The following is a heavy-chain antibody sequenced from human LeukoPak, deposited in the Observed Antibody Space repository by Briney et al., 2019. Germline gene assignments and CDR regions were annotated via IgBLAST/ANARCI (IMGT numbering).Heavy chain of an antibody. CDR3: ARDSLGQETVTYADHAFDY. CDR2: IYTSGST. V-gene: IGHV4-4*07. Sequence: SETLSLTCTVSGGSISSYYWSWIRQPAGKGLEWIGRIYTSGSTNYNPSLKSRVTMSVDTSKNQFSLKLSSVTAADTAVYYCARDSLGQETVTYADHAFDYWGQGTLVTVSS. D-gene: IGHD4-11*01. CDR1: GGSISSYY. J-gene: IGHJ4*02.